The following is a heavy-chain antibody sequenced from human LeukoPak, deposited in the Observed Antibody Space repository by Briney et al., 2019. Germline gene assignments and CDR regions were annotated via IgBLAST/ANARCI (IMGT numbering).Heavy chain of an antibody. CDR1: VGSVSSGSYY. CDR2: IYYSGST. V-gene: IGHV4-61*01. Sequence: SETLSLTCTVSVGSVSSGSYYWSWIRQPPGKGLEWIGYIYYSGSTNYNPSLKSRVTISVDTSKNQFSLKLSSVTAADTAVYYCARDASILTGYPLGSFDYWGQGTLVTVSS. J-gene: IGHJ4*02. CDR3: ARDASILTGYPLGSFDY. D-gene: IGHD3-9*01.